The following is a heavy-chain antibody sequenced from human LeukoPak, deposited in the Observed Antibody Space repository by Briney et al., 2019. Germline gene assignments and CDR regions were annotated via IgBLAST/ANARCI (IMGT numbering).Heavy chain of an antibody. V-gene: IGHV1-46*01. Sequence: ASVKVSCKASGYTFTSYYTHWVRQAPGQGLEWMGIVNPSGGSTSYAQKFQGRVTMTRDTSSTTVYMDLTRLRSDDTAVYFCARPLGSLKEYWWFDPWGQGTLVTVSS. D-gene: IGHD2/OR15-2a*01. CDR1: GYTFTSYY. J-gene: IGHJ5*02. CDR2: VNPSGGST. CDR3: ARPLGSLKEYWWFDP.